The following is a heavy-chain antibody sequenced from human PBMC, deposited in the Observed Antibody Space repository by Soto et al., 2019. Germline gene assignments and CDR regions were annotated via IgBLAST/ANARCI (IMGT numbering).Heavy chain of an antibody. J-gene: IGHJ4*02. CDR2: INHSGST. CDR1: GGSFSGYY. V-gene: IGHV4-34*01. D-gene: IGHD2-15*01. CDR3: ARGVGCSGGSCYAGYFDY. Sequence: PSETLSLTCAVYGGSFSGYYWSCIRQPPGKGLEWIGEINHSGSTNYNPSLKSRVTISVDTSKNQFSLKLSSVTAADTAVYYCARGVGCSGGSCYAGYFDYWGQGTLVTVSS.